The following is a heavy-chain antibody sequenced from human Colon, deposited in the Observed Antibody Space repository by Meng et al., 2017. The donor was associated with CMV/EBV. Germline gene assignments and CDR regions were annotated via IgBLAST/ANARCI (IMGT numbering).Heavy chain of an antibody. CDR3: TRGNSHAHDY. Sequence: GESLKISCATSGFIFSNYWMHWVRQAPGKGLVWVSRIKNDGSTTNYADSVRGRFTISRDNTKNTLYLQMNSLRAEDTAVYYCTRGNSHAHDYWGQGTLVTVSS. D-gene: IGHD4-23*01. V-gene: IGHV3-74*01. CDR1: GFIFSNYW. CDR2: IKNDGSTT. J-gene: IGHJ4*02.